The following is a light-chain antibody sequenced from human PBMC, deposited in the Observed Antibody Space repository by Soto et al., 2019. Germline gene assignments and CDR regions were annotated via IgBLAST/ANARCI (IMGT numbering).Light chain of an antibody. CDR3: HQSSSTPLT. CDR1: QSVFNH. Sequence: DVQMTQSPSSLSASVGDSVTITCRASQSVFNHLSWFQQRPGKGPKLLIYDASSLHAGVPSRFSGSGYGTDFTLTISTVQPEDSAIYDCHQSSSTPLTFGGGTRVELK. J-gene: IGKJ4*01. V-gene: IGKV1-39*01. CDR2: DAS.